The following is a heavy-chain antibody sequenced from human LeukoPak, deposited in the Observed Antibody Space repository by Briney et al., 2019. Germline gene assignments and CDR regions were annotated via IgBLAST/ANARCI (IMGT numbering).Heavy chain of an antibody. J-gene: IGHJ4*02. CDR1: GFTFDDYG. V-gene: IGHV3-23*01. D-gene: IGHD7-27*01. CDR3: AKALYDSTGDGY. CDR2: IDASGRNT. Sequence: GGSLRLSCAASGFTFDDYGMSWVRQAPGKGLEWVSAIDASGRNTHYADSVRGRFSISRDNSKNTVILQMNSLRVEDTAVYYCAKALYDSTGDGYWGQGTLVTISS.